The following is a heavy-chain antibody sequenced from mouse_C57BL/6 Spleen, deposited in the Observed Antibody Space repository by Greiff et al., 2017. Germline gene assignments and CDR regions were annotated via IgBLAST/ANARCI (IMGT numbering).Heavy chain of an antibody. CDR3: ATLITTVVAPGWFAY. D-gene: IGHD1-1*01. Sequence: VQLQQPGAELVKPGASVKVSCKASGYTFTGYWMHWVKQRPGQGLEWIGRIHPSDSDTNYNQKFKGKATLTVDKSSSTAHMQLSSLTSEDSAVYYCATLITTVVAPGWFAYWGQGTLVTVSA. J-gene: IGHJ3*01. V-gene: IGHV1-74*01. CDR2: IHPSDSDT. CDR1: GYTFTGYW.